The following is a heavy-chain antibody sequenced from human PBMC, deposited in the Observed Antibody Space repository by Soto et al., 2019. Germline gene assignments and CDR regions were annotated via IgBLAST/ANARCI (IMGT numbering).Heavy chain of an antibody. Sequence: EVQLLESGGGLVQPGGSLRLSCAASGFTFSSYAMSWVRQAPGKGLEWVSAISGSGGSTYYADSVKGRFTISRDNSKNTLHLQMNSLRAEDTAVYYCAKDLSYIVVVPAAKNYWGQGTLVTVSS. CDR2: ISGSGGST. CDR3: AKDLSYIVVVPAAKNY. CDR1: GFTFSSYA. D-gene: IGHD2-2*01. J-gene: IGHJ4*02. V-gene: IGHV3-23*01.